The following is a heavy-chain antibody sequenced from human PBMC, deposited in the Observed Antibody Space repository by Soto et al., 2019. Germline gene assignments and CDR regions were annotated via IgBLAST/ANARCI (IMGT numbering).Heavy chain of an antibody. Sequence: GASVKVSCKTSGYTFTAYGLAWLRQAPGQRPEWMGWVSTNNADTNYAQKFQGRVTMTTETSTRTTYMELRSLRSDDTAVYYCASADYGDSHFYYYGMDVWGQGTTVTVSS. CDR3: ASADYGDSHFYYYGMDV. V-gene: IGHV1-18*01. D-gene: IGHD4-17*01. J-gene: IGHJ6*02. CDR2: VSTNNADT. CDR1: GYTFTAYG.